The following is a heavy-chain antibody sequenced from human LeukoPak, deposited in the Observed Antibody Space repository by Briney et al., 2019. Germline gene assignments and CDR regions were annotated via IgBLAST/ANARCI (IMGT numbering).Heavy chain of an antibody. CDR3: ASRYSGSQTLPMYFDL. V-gene: IGHV4-30-4*08. J-gene: IGHJ2*01. CDR1: GDSISSGDYY. CDR2: IYYSGST. Sequence: SQTLSLTCTVSGDSISSGDYYWSWIRQPPGKDLEWIGYIYYSGSTYFNPSLESRVTMSVDTSKNQFSLKLSSVTAADTAVYYCASRYSGSQTLPMYFDLWGRGTLVTVSS. D-gene: IGHD1-26*01.